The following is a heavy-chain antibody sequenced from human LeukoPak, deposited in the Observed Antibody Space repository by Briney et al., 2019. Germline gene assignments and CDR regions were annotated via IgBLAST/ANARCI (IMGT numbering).Heavy chain of an antibody. D-gene: IGHD4-17*01. CDR3: ARSYSYGDYEADAFDI. V-gene: IGHV1-18*01. CDR2: ISAYNGNT. Sequence: ASVKVSCKASGYTFTSYGISWVRQAPGQGLEWMGWISAYNGNTNYAQKLQGRVTMTTDTSTSTAYMELRSLRSDDTAVYYCARSYSYGDYEADAFDIWGQGTMVTVSS. J-gene: IGHJ3*02. CDR1: GYTFTSYG.